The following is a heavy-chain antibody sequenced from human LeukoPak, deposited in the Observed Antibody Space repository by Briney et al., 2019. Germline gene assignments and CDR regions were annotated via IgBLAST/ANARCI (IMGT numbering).Heavy chain of an antibody. V-gene: IGHV3-74*01. CDR1: GFTFSSHW. CDR2: IKPDGST. D-gene: IGHD1-26*01. Sequence: GGSLRLSCAASGFTFSSHWMHWVRQAPGKGLVWVSRIKPDGSTYYADSVRGRFTVSRDNAKNTLYLQMNSLTAEDTAVYYCARDLTTSGSYSDYWGQGTLVTVSS. J-gene: IGHJ4*02. CDR3: ARDLTTSGSYSDY.